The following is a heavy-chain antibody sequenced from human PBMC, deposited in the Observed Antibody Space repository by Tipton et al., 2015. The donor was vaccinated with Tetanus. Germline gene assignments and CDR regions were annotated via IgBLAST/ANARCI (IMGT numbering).Heavy chain of an antibody. CDR1: GASLRSGDYN. CDR2: ISDSGLT. CDR3: TRANHEFPKKCPFDS. V-gene: IGHV4-61*08. D-gene: IGHD3-10*01. J-gene: IGHJ4*02. Sequence: TLSLTCSVSGASLRSGDYNWSWIRQPPGKGLEWLAYISDSGLTNSNYFLKSRITISRDTSRNQFSLRLTSVTAADTAVYYCTRANHEFPKKCPFDSWGQGTLVIVS.